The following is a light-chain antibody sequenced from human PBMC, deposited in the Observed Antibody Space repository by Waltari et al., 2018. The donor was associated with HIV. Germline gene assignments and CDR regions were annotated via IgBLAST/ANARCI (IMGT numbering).Light chain of an antibody. CDR3: QQYNSYSPT. V-gene: IGKV1-5*03. CDR1: QSISSW. CDR2: KAS. Sequence: DIQMTQSPSTLSAFVGDRVTITCRASQSISSWLAWYQQKPGRAPKLLSYKASSLQSGVPSRFSGSGSGTEFTLTISSLQPDDFATYYCQQYNSYSPTFGQGTKLEIK. J-gene: IGKJ2*01.